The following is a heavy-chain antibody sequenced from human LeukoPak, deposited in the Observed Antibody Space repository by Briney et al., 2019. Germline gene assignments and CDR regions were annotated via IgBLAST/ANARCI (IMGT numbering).Heavy chain of an antibody. CDR3: ARERGYERYDY. D-gene: IGHD5-12*01. J-gene: IGHJ4*02. CDR1: GYSISSGYY. V-gene: IGHV4-38-2*02. CDR2: IFHSGST. Sequence: SETLSLTCTVSGYSISSGYYWGWIRQPPGKGLEWIGSIFHSGSTYYNPSLKSRINISVDTSKNQFSLKLSSVTAADTAVYYCARERGYERYDYWGQGTLVTVSS.